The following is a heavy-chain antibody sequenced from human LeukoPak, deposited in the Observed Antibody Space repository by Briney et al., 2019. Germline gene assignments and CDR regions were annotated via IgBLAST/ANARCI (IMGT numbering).Heavy chain of an antibody. J-gene: IGHJ4*02. CDR1: GGSISSHY. CDR3: ARVGVPGSFDY. CDR2: IYYSGNT. Sequence: SETLSLTCSVSGGSISSHYWSWIRQPPGKGLEWIGYIYYSGNTNNNPSLRSRVTISLDTSKNHFSLRLSSVTAADTAVYYCARVGVPGSFDYWGQGTLVTVSS. D-gene: IGHD3-3*01. V-gene: IGHV4-59*11.